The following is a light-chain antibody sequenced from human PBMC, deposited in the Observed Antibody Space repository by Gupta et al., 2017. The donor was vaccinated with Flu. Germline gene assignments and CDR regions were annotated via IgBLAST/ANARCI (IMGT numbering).Light chain of an antibody. CDR3: CSYAGRYTWV. V-gene: IGLV2-11*01. Sequence: QSALTQPHSVSGSPGQSVTISCTGTSSDVGGYNYVSWYQQHPGKAPKLMIYDVSKRPSGVPDRFSGSKAGNTASLTISGLQADDEADYYCCSYAGRYTWVFGGGTKLTVL. CDR1: SSDVGGYNY. J-gene: IGLJ3*02. CDR2: DVS.